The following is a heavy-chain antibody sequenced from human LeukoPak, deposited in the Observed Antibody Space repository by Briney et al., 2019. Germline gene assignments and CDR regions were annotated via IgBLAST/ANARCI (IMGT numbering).Heavy chain of an antibody. V-gene: IGHV4-39*01. CDR2: MYYSGST. CDR1: GGSISSSSYY. CDR3: ARQISYSSSPRGYYFAY. J-gene: IGHJ4*02. Sequence: PSETLSLTCTVSGGSISSSSYYWGWIRQPPGKGLEWIGSMYYSGSTYYNPSLKSRVTISVDTSKDQFSLKLSSVTAADTAVYYCARQISYSSSPRGYYFAYWGQGTLVTVSS. D-gene: IGHD6-13*01.